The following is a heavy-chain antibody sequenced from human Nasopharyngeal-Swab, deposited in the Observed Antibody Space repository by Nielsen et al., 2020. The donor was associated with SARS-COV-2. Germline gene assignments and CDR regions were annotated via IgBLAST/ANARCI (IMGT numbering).Heavy chain of an antibody. CDR2: IIPIFGTA. Sequence: WVRQAPGQGLEWMGGIIPIFGTANYAQKFQGRVTITADESTSTAYMELSSLRFEDTAVYYCARDPLGTNYFDYWGQGTLVTVSS. J-gene: IGHJ4*02. V-gene: IGHV1-69*01. D-gene: IGHD3/OR15-3a*01. CDR3: ARDPLGTNYFDY.